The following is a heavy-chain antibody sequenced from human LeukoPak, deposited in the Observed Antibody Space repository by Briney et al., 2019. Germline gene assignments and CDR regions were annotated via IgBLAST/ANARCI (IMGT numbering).Heavy chain of an antibody. Sequence: GGSLRLSCAASGFTFRSYSMNWVRQAPGKGLEWVSLISSSGSYIYYAGSVKGRFTISRDNAKNSLYLQMNSLRAEETAVYYCAREYCSGGICLLPTWGQGTLVTVSS. J-gene: IGHJ5*02. CDR3: AREYCSGGICLLPT. CDR1: GFTFRSYS. V-gene: IGHV3-21*01. CDR2: ISSSGSYI. D-gene: IGHD2-15*01.